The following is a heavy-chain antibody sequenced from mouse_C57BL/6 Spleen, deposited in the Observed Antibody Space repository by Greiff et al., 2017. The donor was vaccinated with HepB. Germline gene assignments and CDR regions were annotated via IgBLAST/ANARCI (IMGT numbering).Heavy chain of an antibody. CDR1: GFSLTSYG. Sequence: QVQLKESGPGLVAPSQSLSITCTVSGFSLTSYGVDWVRQSPGKGLEWLGVIWGVGSTNYNSALKSRLSISKDNSKSQVFLKMNSLQTDDTAMYYCAARAIYDGYYVGFAYWGQGTLVTVSA. CDR3: AARAIYDGYYVGFAY. V-gene: IGHV2-6*01. D-gene: IGHD2-3*01. J-gene: IGHJ3*01. CDR2: IWGVGST.